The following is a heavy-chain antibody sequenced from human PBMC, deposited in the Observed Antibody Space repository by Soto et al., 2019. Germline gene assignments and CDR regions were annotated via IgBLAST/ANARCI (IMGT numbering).Heavy chain of an antibody. Sequence: GGSLRLSCAASGFTFTTAWVNWVRQAPGKGLEWVGRIKSKTDGGTPDFAAPVRGRFAISRDDSKSMVYLQMNSLKTEDTAVYYCTKGLELLFIDSATFGIDAWCLETTLTVSS. J-gene: IGHJ6*02. D-gene: IGHD1-7*01. V-gene: IGHV3-15*07. CDR3: TKGLELLFIDSATFGIDA. CDR1: GFTFTTAW. CDR2: IKSKTDGGTP.